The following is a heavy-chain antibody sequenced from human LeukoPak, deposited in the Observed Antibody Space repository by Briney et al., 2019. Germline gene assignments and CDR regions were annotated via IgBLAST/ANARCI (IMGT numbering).Heavy chain of an antibody. CDR3: ARAQRGGWFDP. CDR2: IYHSGST. CDR1: GYSISSGYY. D-gene: IGHD4-23*01. V-gene: IGHV4-38-2*02. J-gene: IGHJ5*02. Sequence: SETLSLTCTVSGYSISSGYYWGWIRQPPGKGLEWIGTIYHSGSTYYNPSLKSRVTLSVDTSKNQFSLKLSSMTAADTAVYYCARAQRGGWFDPWGQGTLVTVSS.